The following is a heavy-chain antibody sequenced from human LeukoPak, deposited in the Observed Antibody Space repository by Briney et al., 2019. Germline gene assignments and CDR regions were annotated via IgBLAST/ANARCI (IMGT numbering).Heavy chain of an antibody. CDR2: INHSGST. CDR3: ARTRRRRPYNWFDP. CDR1: GGSISSYY. Sequence: SETLSLTCTVSGGSISSYYWSWIRQPPGKGLEWIGEINHSGSTNYNPSLKSRVTISVDTSKNQFSLKLSSVTAADTAVYYCARTRRRRPYNWFDPWGQGTLVTVSS. V-gene: IGHV4-34*01. J-gene: IGHJ5*02.